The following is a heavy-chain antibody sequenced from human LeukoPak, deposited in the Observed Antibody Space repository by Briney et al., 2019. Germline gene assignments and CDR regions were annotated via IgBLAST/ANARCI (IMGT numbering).Heavy chain of an antibody. Sequence: GGSLRLSCAASGFTFSDYYLSWIRQAPGKGLEWLSYISSAASAIYYADSVRGRFTISRDNTNNSLLLQMNSLRAEDSAVYYCARVAVAGTIHWGQGTLVTVSS. CDR3: ARVAVAGTIH. V-gene: IGHV3-11*04. CDR2: ISSAASAI. D-gene: IGHD6-19*01. J-gene: IGHJ4*02. CDR1: GFTFSDYY.